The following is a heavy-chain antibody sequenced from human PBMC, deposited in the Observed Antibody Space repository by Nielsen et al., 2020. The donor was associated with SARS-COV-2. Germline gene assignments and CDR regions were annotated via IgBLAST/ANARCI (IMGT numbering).Heavy chain of an antibody. J-gene: IGHJ6*02. CDR3: ARRERYYYDSSGYYPSEYYYGMDV. D-gene: IGHD3-22*01. V-gene: IGHV5-51*01. CDR2: MYPDESDT. Sequence: VRQMPGKGLEWIGIMYPDESDTKYSPSFQGQVTISADNSIGTAYLQWRSLKVSNTAVYYCARRERYYYDSSGYYPSEYYYGMDVWGQGTTVTVSS.